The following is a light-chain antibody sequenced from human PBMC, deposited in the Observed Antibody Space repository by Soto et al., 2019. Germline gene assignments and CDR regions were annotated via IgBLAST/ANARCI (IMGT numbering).Light chain of an antibody. CDR2: GAS. CDR1: QSVSSSY. V-gene: IGKV3-20*01. J-gene: IGKJ3*01. Sequence: EIVLTQSPGTLSLSPGERATLSCRASQSVSSSYLAWYQQKPGQAPRLLIYGASSRATGIPDRFSGSGSGTDFTLTISRLEPEDFAVYYCQHYGSSIFTFGLGTKVDIK. CDR3: QHYGSSIFT.